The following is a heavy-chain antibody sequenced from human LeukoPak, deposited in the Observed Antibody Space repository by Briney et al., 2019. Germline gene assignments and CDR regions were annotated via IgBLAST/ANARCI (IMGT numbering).Heavy chain of an antibody. CDR1: GFTFSSYS. D-gene: IGHD1-26*01. CDR2: ISSSSSYI. Sequence: GGSLRLSCAASGFTFSSYSMNWVRQAPGKGLEWVSSISSSSSYIYYADSVKGRFSISRDNAKNSLYLQMNSLRAEDTAVYYCARGRVGFYFDYWGQGTLVTVSS. CDR3: ARGRVGFYFDY. V-gene: IGHV3-21*01. J-gene: IGHJ4*02.